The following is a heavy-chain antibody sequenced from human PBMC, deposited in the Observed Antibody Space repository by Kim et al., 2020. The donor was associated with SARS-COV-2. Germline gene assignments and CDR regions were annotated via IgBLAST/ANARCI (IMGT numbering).Heavy chain of an antibody. CDR1: GYTFTRYA. CDR3: ARLSVSFGQLYAFDY. CDR2: INTNTGNA. D-gene: IGHD3-10*01. J-gene: IGHJ4*02. V-gene: IGHV7-4-1*02. Sequence: ASVNISCKTSGYTFTRYALNWVRQAPGQGLEWMGWINTNTGNATYGQGFTGRFVFSFDTSVSTAYLQVSSLRAEDTATYYCARLSVSFGQLYAFDYWGQGTLLSVSS.